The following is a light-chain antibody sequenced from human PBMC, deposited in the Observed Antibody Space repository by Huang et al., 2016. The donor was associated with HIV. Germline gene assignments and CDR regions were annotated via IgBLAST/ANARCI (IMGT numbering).Light chain of an antibody. CDR3: QQYNNWPRT. CDR2: AAS. Sequence: EIVMTQSPATLSVSSGERDTLSCRASQSVSSNLAWYQQKPGQAPRLLSYAASTRATGIPARFSGSGSGTEFTLTISSLQSEDFAVYYCQQYNNWPRTFGQGTKVEIK. J-gene: IGKJ1*01. CDR1: QSVSSN. V-gene: IGKV3-15*01.